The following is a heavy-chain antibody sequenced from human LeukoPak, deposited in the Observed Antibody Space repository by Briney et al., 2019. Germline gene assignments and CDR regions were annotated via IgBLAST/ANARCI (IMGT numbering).Heavy chain of an antibody. V-gene: IGHV3-43D*03. D-gene: IGHD3-10*01. CDR2: ISWDGGST. CDR1: GFTFDDYA. Sequence: GGSLRLSCAASGFTFDDYAMHWVRQAPGKGLEWVSLISWDGGSTYYADSVKGRFTISRDNSKNSLYLQMNSLRAEDTALYYCAKDKYYYGSGYYMDVWGKGTTVTVSS. J-gene: IGHJ6*03. CDR3: AKDKYYYGSGYYMDV.